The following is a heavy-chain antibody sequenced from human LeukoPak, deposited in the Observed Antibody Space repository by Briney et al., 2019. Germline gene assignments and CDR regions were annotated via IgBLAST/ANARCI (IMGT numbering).Heavy chain of an antibody. Sequence: PGGSLRLSCADSGFTFSSYGMNWVRQAPGKGLEWVSGISAGGGSTYYADSVKGRFTISRDNAKNSLYLQMNSLKTEDTAVYYCTRDLGKADYYDSSGQDAFDIWGQGTMVTVSS. CDR3: TRDLGKADYYDSSGQDAFDI. CDR2: ISAGGGST. V-gene: IGHV3-23*01. J-gene: IGHJ3*02. CDR1: GFTFSSYG. D-gene: IGHD3-22*01.